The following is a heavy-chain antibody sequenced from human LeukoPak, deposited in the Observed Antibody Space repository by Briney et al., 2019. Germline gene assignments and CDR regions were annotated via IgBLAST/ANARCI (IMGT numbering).Heavy chain of an antibody. Sequence: ASVKISCKPSGYTFINHYIHWVRQAPGQGLEWMGVVRPGDGRTSYAQNFQGRVSMTTGTSTSTAYMELRSLRSEDTALYYCSRTVNSWFDPWGQGTPVTVAS. J-gene: IGHJ5*02. V-gene: IGHV1-46*01. CDR1: GYTFINHY. D-gene: IGHD4-17*01. CDR3: SRTVNSWFDP. CDR2: VRPGDGRT.